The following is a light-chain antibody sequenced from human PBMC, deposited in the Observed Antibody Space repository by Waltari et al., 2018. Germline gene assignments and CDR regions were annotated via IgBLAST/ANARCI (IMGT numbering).Light chain of an antibody. CDR1: SSDVGGYNY. V-gene: IGLV2-14*01. J-gene: IGLJ1*01. CDR2: EVR. CDR3: CSYTGSSSPYV. Sequence: QSALTQPASVSGSPGQSITISCTGTSSDVGGYNYFSWYQQHPGKAPKLLIYEVRNRPAGVSKRFSGSKSGNTASLTSSGLQAEDEADDYCCSYTGSSSPYVCGAGTKVTVL.